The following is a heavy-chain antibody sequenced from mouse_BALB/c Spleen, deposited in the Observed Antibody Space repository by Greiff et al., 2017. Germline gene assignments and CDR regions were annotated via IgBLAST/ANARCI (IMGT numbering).Heavy chain of an antibody. Sequence: EVKLQESGPELMKPGASVKISCKASGYSFTSYYMHWVKQSHGKSLEWIGYIDPFNGGTSYNQKFKGKATLTVDKSSSTAYMHLSSLTSEDSAVYYCARGQLGSLAWFAYWGQGTLVTVSA. D-gene: IGHD3-1*01. CDR3: ARGQLGSLAWFAY. CDR2: IDPFNGGT. J-gene: IGHJ3*01. V-gene: IGHV1S135*01. CDR1: GYSFTSYY.